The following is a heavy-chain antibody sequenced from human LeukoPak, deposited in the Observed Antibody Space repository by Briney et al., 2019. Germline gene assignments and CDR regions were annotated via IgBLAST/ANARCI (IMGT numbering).Heavy chain of an antibody. Sequence: KPSETLSLTCAVYGGSFSGYYWSWIRQPPGKGLEWIGEINHSGSTNYNPSLKSRVTISVDTSKNQFSLKLSSVTAADTAVYYCAREGSSWYSADYWGQGTLVTVSS. CDR1: GGSFSGYY. D-gene: IGHD6-13*01. CDR2: INHSGST. CDR3: AREGSSWYSADY. J-gene: IGHJ4*02. V-gene: IGHV4-34*01.